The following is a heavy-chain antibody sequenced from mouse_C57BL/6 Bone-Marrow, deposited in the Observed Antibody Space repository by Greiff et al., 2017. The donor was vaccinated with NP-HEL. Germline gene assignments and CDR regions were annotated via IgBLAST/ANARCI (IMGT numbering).Heavy chain of an antibody. V-gene: IGHV1-81*01. CDR2: IYPRSGNT. CDR1: GYTFTSYG. CDR3: ARNYGAWFAY. Sequence: VQLQQSGAELVKPGASVKLSCKASGYTFTSYGISWVKQRTGQGLEWIGEIYPRSGNTYYNEKFKGKATLTADKSSSTAYMELRSLTSEDSAVYFCARNYGAWFAYWGQGTLVTVSA. D-gene: IGHD1-1*01. J-gene: IGHJ3*01.